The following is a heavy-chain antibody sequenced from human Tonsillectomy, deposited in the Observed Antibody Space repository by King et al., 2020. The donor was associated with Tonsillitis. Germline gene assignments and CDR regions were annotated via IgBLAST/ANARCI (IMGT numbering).Heavy chain of an antibody. CDR3: ARGSYYDFSPEDY. CDR2: LSYDGSNK. CDR1: GFIFGSYA. V-gene: IGHV3-30*01. J-gene: IGHJ4*02. D-gene: IGHD1-26*01. Sequence: VQLVESGGGIVQPGRSLRLSCAASGFIFGSYAMHWVRQAPGKGLEWVAVLSYDGSNKYYADSVKGRFTISRDSSKNTLYLQMDSLRAEDTAVYYCARGSYYDFSPEDYWGQGTLVTVSS.